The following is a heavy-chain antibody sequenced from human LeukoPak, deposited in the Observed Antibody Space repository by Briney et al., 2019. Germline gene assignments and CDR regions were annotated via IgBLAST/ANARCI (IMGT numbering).Heavy chain of an antibody. CDR2: IYYSGST. V-gene: IGHV4-39*01. CDR3: ARVIASGNWFDP. CDR1: GGSISSSSYY. D-gene: IGHD2-21*01. Sequence: SSETLSLTCTVSGGSISSSSYYWGWIRQPPGKGLEWIGSIYYSGSTYYNPPLKSRVTISVDTSKNQFSLKLSSVTAADTAVYYCARVIASGNWFDPWGQGTLVTVSS. J-gene: IGHJ5*02.